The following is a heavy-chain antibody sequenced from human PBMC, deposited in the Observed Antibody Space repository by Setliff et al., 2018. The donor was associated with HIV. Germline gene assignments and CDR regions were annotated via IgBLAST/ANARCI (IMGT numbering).Heavy chain of an antibody. Sequence: SETLSLTCGVSGGSISSSNYWSWIRQPPGKGLEWIGEINHSGSTNYNPSLKSRVTISVDTSKNQFSLKLSSVTAADTAVYYCARGYGYYYDSSGYWRGPIDYWGQGTLVTVS. CDR1: GGSISSSNY. V-gene: IGHV4-4*02. D-gene: IGHD3-22*01. J-gene: IGHJ4*02. CDR3: ARGYGYYYDSSGYWRGPIDY. CDR2: INHSGST.